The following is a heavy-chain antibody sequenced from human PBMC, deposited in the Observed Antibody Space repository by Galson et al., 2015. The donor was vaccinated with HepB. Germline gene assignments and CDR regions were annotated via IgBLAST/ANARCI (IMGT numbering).Heavy chain of an antibody. J-gene: IGHJ2*01. CDR1: GFRFGNYW. D-gene: IGHD2-2*01. CDR2: INTFGNEI. V-gene: IGHV3-74*03. CDR3: ARRGGSTWFPGSGYFDL. Sequence: SLRLSCAASGFRFGNYWMHWVRQVPGKGLEWISRINTFGNEIKYADSVRGRFATSRDNAKNILYLQMYSLGAEDTGLYYCARRGGSTWFPGSGYFDLWGRGSPVTVSS.